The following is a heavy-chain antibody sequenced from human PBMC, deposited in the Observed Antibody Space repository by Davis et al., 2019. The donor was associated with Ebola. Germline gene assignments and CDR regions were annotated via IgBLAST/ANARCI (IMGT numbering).Heavy chain of an antibody. CDR1: GYTFTSYG. Sequence: SVKVSRMASGYTFTSYGISWVRQPPAQGLERMGWFSADNGNTNYAQKLQDRVTMTTDTSTSTAYMELWSLRYDDTAVYYCARAQFPTTSDHWGQGTLVTVSS. CDR2: FSADNGNT. V-gene: IGHV1-18*04. CDR3: ARAQFPTTSDH. J-gene: IGHJ4*02. D-gene: IGHD1-1*01.